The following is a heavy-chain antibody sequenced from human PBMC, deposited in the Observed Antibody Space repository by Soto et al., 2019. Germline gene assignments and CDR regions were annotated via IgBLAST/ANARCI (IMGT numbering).Heavy chain of an antibody. D-gene: IGHD2-8*01. J-gene: IGHJ6*03. CDR3: AKNVHSSFSFYMDV. V-gene: IGHV3-23*01. CDR1: GFTFRISA. Sequence: GGSLRLSCAASGFTFRISAMTWVRQAPGKGLEWVSSISGSGGNTDYADSVQGRFTISRDNSKNTLYLQMNSLTAEDTAVYYCAKNVHSSFSFYMDVWGKGTTVTVSS. CDR2: ISGSGGNT.